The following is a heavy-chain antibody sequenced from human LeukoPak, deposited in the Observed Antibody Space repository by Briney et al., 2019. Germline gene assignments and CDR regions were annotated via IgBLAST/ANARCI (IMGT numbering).Heavy chain of an antibody. J-gene: IGHJ3*02. V-gene: IGHV3-48*03. CDR3: AKGVYAADAFDI. CDR1: GFTFSSYE. D-gene: IGHD2/OR15-2a*01. CDR2: ISSSGSTI. Sequence: GGSLRLSCAASGFTFSSYEMNWVRQAPGKGLEWVSYISSSGSTIYYADSVKGRFTISRDNAKNSLYLQINSLRAEDTAVYYCAKGVYAADAFDIWGQGTMVTVSS.